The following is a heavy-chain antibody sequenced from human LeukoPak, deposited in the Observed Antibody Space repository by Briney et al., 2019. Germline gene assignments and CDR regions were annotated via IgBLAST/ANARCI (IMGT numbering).Heavy chain of an antibody. V-gene: IGHV4-31*03. CDR1: GGSISSGGYY. Sequence: PSQTLSLTCTVSGGSISSGGYYWSWIRLHPGKGLEWIGYIYYSGSTYYNPSLKSRVTISVDTSKNQFSLKLSSVTAADTAVYYCARDRAYCGGDCLLYGMDVWGQGTTVTVSS. D-gene: IGHD2-21*02. J-gene: IGHJ6*02. CDR2: IYYSGST. CDR3: ARDRAYCGGDCLLYGMDV.